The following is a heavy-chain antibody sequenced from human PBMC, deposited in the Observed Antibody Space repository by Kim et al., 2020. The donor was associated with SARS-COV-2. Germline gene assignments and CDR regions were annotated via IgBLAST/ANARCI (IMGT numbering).Heavy chain of an antibody. V-gene: IGHV1-46*01. CDR2: INPNGGST. J-gene: IGHJ6*02. CDR1: GYTFTTYF. CDR3: AKAGDFYDVDV. Sequence: ASVKVSCKASGYTFTTYFMHWVRQAPGQGLEWMGIINPNGGSTSYTQKFQGRVTMTRDTSTSTVYMELSSLRSDDTAVYYCAKAGDFYDVDVRGQGTTVTVSS. D-gene: IGHD3-10*01.